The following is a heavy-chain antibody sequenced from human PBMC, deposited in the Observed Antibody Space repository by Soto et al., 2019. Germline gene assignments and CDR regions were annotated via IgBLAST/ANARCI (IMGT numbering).Heavy chain of an antibody. J-gene: IGHJ5*02. Sequence: GGSLRLSCAASGFTFSSYGMHWVRQAPGKGLEWVAVISYDGSNKYYADSVKGRFTISRDNSKNTLYLQMNSLRAEDTAVYYCAKSALYQLVYTDSWFDPWGQGTLVTVSS. CDR2: ISYDGSNK. V-gene: IGHV3-30*18. CDR1: GFTFSSYG. D-gene: IGHD6-6*01. CDR3: AKSALYQLVYTDSWFDP.